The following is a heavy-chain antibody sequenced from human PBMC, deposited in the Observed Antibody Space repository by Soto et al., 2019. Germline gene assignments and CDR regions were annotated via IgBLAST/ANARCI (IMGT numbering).Heavy chain of an antibody. CDR3: ARLCNRPNCYGMDV. CDR1: GFTVKNYW. D-gene: IGHD6-6*01. V-gene: IGHV3-74*01. J-gene: IGHJ6*02. CDR2: TNSDGSNR. Sequence: GGSLRLSCEASGFTVKNYWMHWVRQAPGKGLVWVSRTNSDGSNRRYADSVQGRFTCSRDNAKNTLFLQMNSLRAADTAVYFCARLCNRPNCYGMDVWGQGTTVTVSS.